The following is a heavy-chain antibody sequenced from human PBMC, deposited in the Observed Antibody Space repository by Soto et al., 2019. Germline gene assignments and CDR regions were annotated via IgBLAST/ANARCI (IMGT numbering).Heavy chain of an antibody. V-gene: IGHV3-48*02. Sequence: GGSLRLSCAASGFTFSSYSMNWVRQAPGKGLEWVSHISSSSSSMSYADSVKGRFTISRDNAKNSLHLQMNSLKDEDTAVYYCALLSPRGYYWFQHWGQGTLVTVPQ. CDR3: ALLSPRGYYWFQH. CDR1: GFTFSSYS. CDR2: ISSSSSSM. D-gene: IGHD3-22*01. J-gene: IGHJ1*01.